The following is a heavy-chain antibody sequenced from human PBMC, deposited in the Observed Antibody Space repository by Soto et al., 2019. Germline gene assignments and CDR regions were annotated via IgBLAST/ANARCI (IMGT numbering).Heavy chain of an antibody. D-gene: IGHD2-8*02. J-gene: IGHJ4*02. CDR2: ISPDGSDV. CDR1: EFHFTNCW. Sequence: GVVTLSCAASEFHFTNCWMNWVRQTPGKGLMWVSRISPDGSDVGYADSVEGRFTVSRDNAKNTLYLQMHSLRAEDTAMYYCACWVHIVPVAPSDFDRWGQGTLVTVST. CDR3: ACWVHIVPVAPSDFDR. V-gene: IGHV3-74*01.